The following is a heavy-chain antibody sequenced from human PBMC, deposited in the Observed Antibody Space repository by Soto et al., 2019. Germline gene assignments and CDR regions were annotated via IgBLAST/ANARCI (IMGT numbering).Heavy chain of an antibody. Sequence: ASVKVSCKASGYTFTSYYMHWVRQAPGQGLEWMGIISPSGGSTSYAQKFQGRVTMTRDTSTSTVYMELSSLRSEDTAVYYCAREGSSSYYYDSSGYSYDAFDIWGQGTMVTFSS. J-gene: IGHJ3*02. CDR2: ISPSGGST. CDR1: GYTFTSYY. D-gene: IGHD3-22*01. V-gene: IGHV1-46*01. CDR3: AREGSSSYYYDSSGYSYDAFDI.